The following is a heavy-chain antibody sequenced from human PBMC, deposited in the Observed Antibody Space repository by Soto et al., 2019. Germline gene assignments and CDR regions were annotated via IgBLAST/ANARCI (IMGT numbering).Heavy chain of an antibody. Sequence: ETLSLTCTVSGGSISSYYWSWIRQPPGKGLKWIGYIYYSGSTNYNPSLKSRVTISVDTSKNQFSLKLSSVTAADTAVYYCARDGGYSGYDAYYYYGMDVWGQGTTVTVSS. D-gene: IGHD5-12*01. CDR2: IYYSGST. J-gene: IGHJ6*02. CDR3: ARDGGYSGYDAYYYYGMDV. V-gene: IGHV4-59*01. CDR1: GGSISSYY.